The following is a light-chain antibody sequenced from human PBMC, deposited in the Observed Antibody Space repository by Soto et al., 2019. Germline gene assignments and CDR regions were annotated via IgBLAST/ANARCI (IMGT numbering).Light chain of an antibody. CDR3: QQYNNWRT. Sequence: EIVMTQSPATLSVSTGERATLSCRASQSVSSNLAGYQQKPGQAPRLLIYGASTRATGIPARFSGSGSGTEFTLTISSLQSEDFAVYYCQQYNNWRTFGQGTKV. J-gene: IGKJ1*01. CDR2: GAS. V-gene: IGKV3-15*01. CDR1: QSVSSN.